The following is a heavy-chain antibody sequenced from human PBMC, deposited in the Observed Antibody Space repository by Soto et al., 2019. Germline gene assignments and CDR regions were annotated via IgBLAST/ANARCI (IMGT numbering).Heavy chain of an antibody. J-gene: IGHJ6*02. V-gene: IGHV3-30-3*01. CDR2: ISYDGSNK. CDR3: AGAVVPAAIRYYYYYYGMDV. CDR1: GFTFSSYS. D-gene: IGHD2-2*02. Sequence: PGGSLRLSCAASGFTFSSYSMHWVRQAPGKGLEWVAVISYDGSNKYYADSVKGRFTISRDNSKNTLYLQMNSLRAEDTAVYYCAGAVVPAAIRYYYYYYGMDVWGQGTTVTVSS.